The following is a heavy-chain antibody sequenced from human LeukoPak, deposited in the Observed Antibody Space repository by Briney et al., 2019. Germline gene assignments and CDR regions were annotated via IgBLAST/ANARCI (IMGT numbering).Heavy chain of an antibody. CDR3: ARLTVYSYGHTLYYYYYMDV. J-gene: IGHJ6*03. D-gene: IGHD5-18*01. CDR2: IYYSGST. CDR1: GGSFSSYY. V-gene: IGHV4-59*12. Sequence: SETLSLTCTVSGGSFSSYYWSWIRQPPGKGLEWIGYIYYSGSTNYNPSLKSRVTISVDTSKNQFSLKLSSVTAADTAVYYCARLTVYSYGHTLYYYYYMDVWGKGTTVTVSS.